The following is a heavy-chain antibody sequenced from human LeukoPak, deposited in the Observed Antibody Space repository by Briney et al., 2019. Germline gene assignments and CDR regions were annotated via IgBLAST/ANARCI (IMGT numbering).Heavy chain of an antibody. CDR3: ARDRADYDILTGYPMDYYYGMDV. CDR2: IIPIFGTA. Sequence: GASVKVSCKASGGTFSSYAISWVRQAPGQGLEWMGGIIPIFGTANYAQKFQGRVTITADESTSTAYMELSSLRSEDTAVYYCARDRADYDILTGYPMDYYYGMDVWGQGTTVTVSS. V-gene: IGHV1-69*13. CDR1: GGTFSSYA. D-gene: IGHD3-9*01. J-gene: IGHJ6*02.